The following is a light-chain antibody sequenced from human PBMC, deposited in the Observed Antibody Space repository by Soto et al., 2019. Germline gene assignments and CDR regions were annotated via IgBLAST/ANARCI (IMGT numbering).Light chain of an antibody. J-gene: IGLJ2*01. V-gene: IGLV2-8*01. CDR1: SSDVGGYNS. Sequence: QSALTQPPSASGSLGQSVTISCTGTSSDVGGYNSVSWYQQRPGKAPKLLIYGVSKRPSGVPVRFSGSKSGNTASLTVSGLQTGDEAYYYCSSFGGSDNVLFGGGTKLTVL. CDR2: GVS. CDR3: SSFGGSDNVL.